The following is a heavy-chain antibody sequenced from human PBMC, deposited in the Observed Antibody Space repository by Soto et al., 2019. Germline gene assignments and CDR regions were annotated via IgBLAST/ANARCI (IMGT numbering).Heavy chain of an antibody. Sequence: TRSLGCTVSGASINGGGYYWSWIREAGGRGLEWIGHIYYSGSTYYNPSLKSRAGISVGSSKSQVSLKLPSVTAADTAVYFCARILMNYYRMDYGVQAALV. CDR1: GASINGGGYY. CDR3: ARILMNYYRMDY. D-gene: IGHD1-7*01. CDR2: IYYSGST. V-gene: IGHV4-30-4*01. J-gene: IGHJ4*02.